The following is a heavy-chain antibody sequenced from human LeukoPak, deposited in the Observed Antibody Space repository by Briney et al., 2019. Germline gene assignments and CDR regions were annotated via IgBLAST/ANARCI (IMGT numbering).Heavy chain of an antibody. V-gene: IGHV4-59*01. Sequence: SETLSLTCTVSGGSISSYYWSWIRQPPEKGLEWIGYIYYSRTTNYNPSLKNRVTILVDTSNNQFSLKLSSVTAADTAVYYCARGFCSGGHCYRTFFDYWGQGTLVTVSP. J-gene: IGHJ4*02. D-gene: IGHD2-15*01. CDR3: ARGFCSGGHCYRTFFDY. CDR1: GGSISSYY. CDR2: IYYSRTT.